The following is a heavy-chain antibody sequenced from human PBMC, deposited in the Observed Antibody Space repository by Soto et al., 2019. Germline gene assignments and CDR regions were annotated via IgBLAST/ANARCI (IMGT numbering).Heavy chain of an antibody. CDR1: GYTITVYY. V-gene: IGHV1-2*02. CDR3: ARDGAYSSLSAGADYFYYVIDG. J-gene: IGHJ6*02. D-gene: IGHD6-6*01. Sequence: ASVKVPCQCSGYTITVYYMHWLLQAPGPGHEWMGWINPNSGGTNYAQKFQGRVTMTRDTSISTAYMELSRLRSDHTAVYYCARDGAYSSLSAGADYFYYVIDGRGHGTTVTVS. CDR2: INPNSGGT.